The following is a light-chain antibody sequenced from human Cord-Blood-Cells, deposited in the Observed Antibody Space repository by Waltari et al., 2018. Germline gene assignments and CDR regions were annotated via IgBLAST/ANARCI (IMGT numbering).Light chain of an antibody. J-gene: IGKJ5*01. CDR1: QGISSA. CDR3: QQFNSYPIT. Sequence: AIQLTQSPSSLSVSVGDRVTITCRASQGISSALAWYQQKSGKAPKLLIYDASSLESGVPSRFSGSGSGTDFALTISSLQPEDFATYYCQQFNSYPITFGQGTRLEIK. V-gene: IGKV1-13*02. CDR2: DAS.